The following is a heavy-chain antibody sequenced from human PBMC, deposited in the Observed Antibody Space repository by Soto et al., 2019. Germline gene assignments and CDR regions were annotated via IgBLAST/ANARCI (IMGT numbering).Heavy chain of an antibody. CDR1: GFTFSSYG. D-gene: IGHD3-16*01. J-gene: IGHJ3*02. V-gene: IGHV3-33*01. CDR3: ARAGIFMISGPHDAFDI. CDR2: IWYDGSNK. Sequence: LRLSCAASGFTFSSYGMHWVRQAPGKGLEWVAVIWYDGSNKYYADSVKGRFTISRDNSKNTLYLQMNSLRAEDTAVYYCARAGIFMISGPHDAFDIWGQGTMVTVSS.